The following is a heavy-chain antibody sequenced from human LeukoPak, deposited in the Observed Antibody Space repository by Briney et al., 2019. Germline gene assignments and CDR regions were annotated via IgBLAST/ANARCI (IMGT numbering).Heavy chain of an antibody. CDR1: GFTFSDYY. J-gene: IGHJ4*02. CDR2: ISSSGSTI. CDR3: ARAHYYDSSGYPNPFDY. D-gene: IGHD3-22*01. Sequence: GGSLRPSCAASGFTFSDYYMSLIRQAPGKGLEWVSYISSSGSTIYYADSVKGRFTISRDNAKNSLYLQMNSLRAEDTAVYYCARAHYYDSSGYPNPFDYWGQGTLVTVSS. V-gene: IGHV3-11*04.